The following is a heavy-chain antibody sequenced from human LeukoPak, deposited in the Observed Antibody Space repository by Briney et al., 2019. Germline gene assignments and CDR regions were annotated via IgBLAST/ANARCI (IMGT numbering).Heavy chain of an antibody. D-gene: IGHD6-6*01. CDR3: AVPSSIAARPFDY. J-gene: IGHJ4*02. CDR1: GGSFSGYY. CDR2: INHSGST. V-gene: IGHV4-34*01. Sequence: PSETLSLTCAVYGGSFSGYYWSWIRQPPGKGLEWIGEINHSGSTNYNPSLKSRVTISVDTSKNQFSLKLSSVTAADTAVYYCAVPSSIAARPFDYWGQGTLVTVSS.